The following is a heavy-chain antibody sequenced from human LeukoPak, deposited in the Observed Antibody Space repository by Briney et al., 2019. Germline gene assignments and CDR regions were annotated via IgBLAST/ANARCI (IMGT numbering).Heavy chain of an antibody. V-gene: IGHV1-8*03. Sequence: PWASVKVSCKASGYTFTGYDINWVRQATGQGLEWMGWMNPNSGNTGYAQKFQGRVTITRNTSISTAYMELSSLRSEDTAVYYCATLSGYDSWGAATATDYWGQGTLVTVSS. J-gene: IGHJ4*02. CDR1: GYTFTGYD. CDR2: MNPNSGNT. CDR3: ATLSGYDSWGAATATDY. D-gene: IGHD5-12*01.